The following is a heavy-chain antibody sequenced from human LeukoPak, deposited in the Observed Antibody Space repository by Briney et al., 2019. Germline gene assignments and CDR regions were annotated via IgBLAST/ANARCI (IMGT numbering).Heavy chain of an antibody. D-gene: IGHD3-10*01. J-gene: IGHJ4*02. CDR2: INHSGST. V-gene: IGHV4-34*01. CDR1: GGSFSGYY. Sequence: PETLSLTCAVYGGSFSGYYWSWIRQPPGKGLEWIGEINHSGSTNYNPSLKSRVTISVDTSKNQFSLKLSSVTAADTAVYYCARRPLPPYYYGSGSYYYFDYWGQGTLVTVSS. CDR3: ARRPLPPYYYGSGSYYYFDY.